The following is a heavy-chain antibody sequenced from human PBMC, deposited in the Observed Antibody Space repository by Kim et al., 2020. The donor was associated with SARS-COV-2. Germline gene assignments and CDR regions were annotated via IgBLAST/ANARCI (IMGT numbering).Heavy chain of an antibody. D-gene: IGHD6-13*01. J-gene: IGHJ4*02. V-gene: IGHV1-69*01. CDR3: ARGGDSSWYLDPFDY. Sequence: KFQGRVTISADESTSTAYMELSSLRSEDTAVYYCARGGDSSWYLDPFDYWGQGTLVTVSS.